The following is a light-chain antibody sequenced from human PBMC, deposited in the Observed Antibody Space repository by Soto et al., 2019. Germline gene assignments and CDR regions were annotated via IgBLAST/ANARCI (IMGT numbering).Light chain of an antibody. CDR1: QSVTSTY. CDR2: GAS. Sequence: EIVLTQSPGTLSLSPGERATLSCRASQSVTSTYLAWYQQKPGQPPRLLIYGASNRATGIPDRFSGSGSGTDCTLTNSRLEPEDFTVYYCQQYHSLPTTFGPGTKVDI. V-gene: IGKV3-20*01. J-gene: IGKJ3*01. CDR3: QQYHSLPTT.